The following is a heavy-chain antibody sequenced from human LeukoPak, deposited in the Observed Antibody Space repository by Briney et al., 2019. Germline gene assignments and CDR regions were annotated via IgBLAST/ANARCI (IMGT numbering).Heavy chain of an antibody. D-gene: IGHD6-19*01. V-gene: IGHV4-59*12. J-gene: IGHJ5*02. CDR3: ARSKQWLVTGVNWFDP. Sequence: PSETLSLTCTVSGGSIRSYYWSWIRQPPGKGLEWIGYIYYSGSTNYNPSLKSRVTISVDTSKNQFSLKLSSVTAADTAVYYCARSKQWLVTGVNWFDPWGQGTLVTVSS. CDR1: GGSIRSYY. CDR2: IYYSGST.